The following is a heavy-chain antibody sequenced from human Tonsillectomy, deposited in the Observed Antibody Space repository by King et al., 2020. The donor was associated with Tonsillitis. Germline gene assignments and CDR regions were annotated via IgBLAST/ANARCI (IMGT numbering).Heavy chain of an antibody. V-gene: IGHV4-59*01. J-gene: IGHJ5*02. CDR3: ARDRSGFYYGSGSPAHWFDP. D-gene: IGHD3-10*01. CDR2: IYYNGST. CDR1: GGSISSYY. Sequence: QLQESGPGLVKPSETLSLTCTVSGGSISSYYWSWIRQPPGKGLEWIGCIYYNGSTNYNPSLKSRVTISVDTSKNQFSLKLISVTAADTAVYFCARDRSGFYYGSGSPAHWFDPWGQGTLVTASS.